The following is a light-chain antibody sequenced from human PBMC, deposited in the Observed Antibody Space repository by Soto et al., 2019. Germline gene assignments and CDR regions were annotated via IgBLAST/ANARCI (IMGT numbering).Light chain of an antibody. J-gene: IGLJ1*01. CDR1: SSNIGNNY. CDR2: ENS. Sequence: QSVLTQPPSVSAAPGQTVTISCSGSSSNIGNNYVSWYQQLPGAAPKVLIYENSKRPSAIPDRFSGSKSGTSATLGITGLQTGDEADYYCGTWDSSLSAYVFGTGTKLTVL. V-gene: IGLV1-51*02. CDR3: GTWDSSLSAYV.